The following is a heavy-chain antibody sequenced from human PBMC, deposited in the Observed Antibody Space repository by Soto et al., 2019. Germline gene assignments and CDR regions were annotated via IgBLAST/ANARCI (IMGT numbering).Heavy chain of an antibody. D-gene: IGHD4-4*01. Sequence: EVQLVESGGGLVQPGGSLRLSCAASGVTVSSNYMSWVRQAPGKGLEWVSIIYSSSGTYYADSVKGRFTISRDNSRNTLYLQILSLRAEDTAVYYCAYSPAHARFDYWGQGTLVTVSS. J-gene: IGHJ4*02. V-gene: IGHV3-66*01. CDR3: AYSPAHARFDY. CDR2: IYSSSGT. CDR1: GVTVSSNY.